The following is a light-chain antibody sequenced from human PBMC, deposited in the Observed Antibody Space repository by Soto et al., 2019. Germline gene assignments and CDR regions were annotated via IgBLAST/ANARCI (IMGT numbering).Light chain of an antibody. Sequence: EIVLTQSPGTLSLSPGDRATLSCRASQSVNSNYLGWYQQKPGHAPRLLIYGASSRASGVPYRFSGSGSGTDFTLTISRLEPEDFAVYYCHQFGVSPPYTFGQGTKLEI. V-gene: IGKV3-20*01. CDR2: GAS. J-gene: IGKJ2*01. CDR1: QSVNSNY. CDR3: HQFGVSPPYT.